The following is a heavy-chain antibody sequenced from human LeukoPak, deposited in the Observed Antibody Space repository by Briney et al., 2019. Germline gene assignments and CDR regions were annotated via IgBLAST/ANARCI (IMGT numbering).Heavy chain of an antibody. CDR1: GFTFSSYA. D-gene: IGHD3-10*01. CDR3: ASIPSALLWFGELWANRGPAAKRETNSYSYGMDV. Sequence: GGSLRLSCAASGFTFSSYAMQWVRQAPGKGLEGVAVISYDGSNKYYADSVKGRFNISNDNSKTTLYLQMNSLSAEDTAVYHCASIPSALLWFGELWANRGPAAKRETNSYSYGMDVWGQGTMLTVSS. CDR2: ISYDGSNK. V-gene: IGHV3-30*04. J-gene: IGHJ6*02.